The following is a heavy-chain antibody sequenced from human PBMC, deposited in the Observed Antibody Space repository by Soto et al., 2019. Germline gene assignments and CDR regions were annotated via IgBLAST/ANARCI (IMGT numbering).Heavy chain of an antibody. V-gene: IGHV3-30*03. CDR2: ISYDGGLQ. CDR1: GFTFTSYC. J-gene: IGHJ4*02. Sequence: QAHLVESGGGVVQPGRSLRLSCAASGFTFTSYCMHWVRQAPGTRLEWVAVISYDGGLQHYADSVKGRFTISRDNSKNMVLLQMNSPRAEDTAVYYCVSDWGYGHASVPYSWGQGTLVSVSS. D-gene: IGHD5-18*01. CDR3: VSDWGYGHASVPYS.